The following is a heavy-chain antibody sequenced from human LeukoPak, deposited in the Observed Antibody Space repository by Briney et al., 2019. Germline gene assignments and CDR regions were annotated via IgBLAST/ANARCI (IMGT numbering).Heavy chain of an antibody. CDR3: AKGSGWYTWYYFDY. CDR2: ISWNSGSI. V-gene: IGHV3-9*01. Sequence: PGRSLRLSCAASGFTFDDYAMLWVRQAPGKGLEWVSGISWNSGSIGYADSVKGRFTISRDNAKNFLYLQMNSLRAEDTALYYCAKGSGWYTWYYFDYWGQETLVTVSS. D-gene: IGHD6-19*01. CDR1: GFTFDDYA. J-gene: IGHJ4*02.